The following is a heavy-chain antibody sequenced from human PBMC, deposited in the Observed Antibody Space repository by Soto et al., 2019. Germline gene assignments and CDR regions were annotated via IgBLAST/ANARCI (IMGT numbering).Heavy chain of an antibody. CDR1: GGSISSGDYY. Sequence: QVQLQESGPGLVKPSQTLSLTCTVSGGSISSGDYYWSWIRQPPGKGLEWIGYIYYSGSTYYNPSHKSRVTISVDTSKNQFSLKLRSVTAADTAVYYCAMDPSLYDFWSGYYSRSGFDPWGQGTLVTVSS. J-gene: IGHJ5*02. D-gene: IGHD3-3*01. CDR2: IYYSGST. V-gene: IGHV4-30-4*01. CDR3: AMDPSLYDFWSGYYSRSGFDP.